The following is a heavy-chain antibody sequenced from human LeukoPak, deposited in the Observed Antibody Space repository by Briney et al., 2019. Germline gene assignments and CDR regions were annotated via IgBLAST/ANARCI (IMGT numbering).Heavy chain of an antibody. CDR3: ARSLLRYGPPPRPLDY. CDR2: IWYDGSNK. Sequence: GGSLRLSCAASGFTFSSYGMHWVRQAPGKGLEWVAVIWYDGSNKYYADSVKGRFTISRDNSKNTLYLQMNSLRADDTAIYYCARSLLRYGPPPRPLDYWGQGTLVTVSS. D-gene: IGHD3-9*01. CDR1: GFTFSSYG. J-gene: IGHJ4*02. V-gene: IGHV3-33*01.